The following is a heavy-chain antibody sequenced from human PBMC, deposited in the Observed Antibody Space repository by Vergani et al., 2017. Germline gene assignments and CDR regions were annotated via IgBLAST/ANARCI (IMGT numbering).Heavy chain of an antibody. CDR1: GGSFSGYY. CDR3: ASSKGIVVVGGRWFDP. V-gene: IGHV4-34*01. D-gene: IGHD2-21*01. CDR2: INHSGST. Sequence: QVQLQQWGAGLLKPSETLSLTCAVYGGSFSGYYWSWIRQPPGKGLEWIGEINHSGSTNYNPSLKSRVTISVDTSKNQFSLKLSSVTAADTAVYYCASSKGIVVVGGRWFDPWGQRTLVTVSS. J-gene: IGHJ5*02.